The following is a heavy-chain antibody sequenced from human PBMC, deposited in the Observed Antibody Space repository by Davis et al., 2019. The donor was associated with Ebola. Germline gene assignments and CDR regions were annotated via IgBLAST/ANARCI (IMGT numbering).Heavy chain of an antibody. J-gene: IGHJ4*02. CDR2: ISWNSGSI. Sequence: SLKISCAASGFTFDDYAMHWVRQAPGKGLEWVSGISWNSGSIGYADSVKGRFTISRDNAKNSLYLQMNSLRAEDTALYYCGSRKARGQGTLVTVSS. CDR3: GSRKA. CDR1: GFTFDDYA. D-gene: IGHD6-13*01. V-gene: IGHV3-9*01.